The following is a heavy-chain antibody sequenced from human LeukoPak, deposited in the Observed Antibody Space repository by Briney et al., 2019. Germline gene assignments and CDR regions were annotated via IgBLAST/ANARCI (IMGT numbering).Heavy chain of an antibody. J-gene: IGHJ4*02. CDR1: GFTFNTFN. CDR3: ARGHYDVLAASYKWTPDY. Sequence: GGSLRLSCAASGFTFNTFNMNWVRQAPGKGLEWVSSITSGGDYVYYADSMKGRFTTSRDNAKNSLSLQLNSLRVEDTAVYYCARGHYDVLAASYKWTPDYWGQGTLVTVSS. D-gene: IGHD3-9*01. CDR2: ITSGGDYV. V-gene: IGHV3-21*01.